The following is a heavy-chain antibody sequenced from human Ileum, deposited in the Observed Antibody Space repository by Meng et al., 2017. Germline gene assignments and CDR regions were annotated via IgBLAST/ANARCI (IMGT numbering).Heavy chain of an antibody. CDR3: GRSTHSSASE. J-gene: IGHJ1*01. CDR1: GFPISSYY. CDR2: IKQDGSQE. Sequence: GESLKISCAASGFPISSYYMNWLRQAPGKGLEWVANIKQDGSQEYLVDSVKGRFTISRDDARNSLYLQMDSLRPEDTAVYYCGRSTHSSASEWGQGTLVTVSS. D-gene: IGHD6-25*01. V-gene: IGHV3-7*01.